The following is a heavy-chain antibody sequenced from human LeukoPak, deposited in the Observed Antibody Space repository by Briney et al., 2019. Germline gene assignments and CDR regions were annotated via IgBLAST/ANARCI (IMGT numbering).Heavy chain of an antibody. CDR3: ARGIPSTGVAHAFDV. D-gene: IGHD7-27*01. V-gene: IGHV4-39*07. CDR2: IHYSGSA. Sequence: PSETLSLTCAVSGGSISSSDYYWGWIRQPPGKGLEWIGSIHYSGSAYHSPSLKSRVTISVDTSKNQFSLKLSSVTAADAAIYYCARGIPSTGVAHAFDVWGQGTMVTVSS. CDR1: GGSISSSDYY. J-gene: IGHJ3*01.